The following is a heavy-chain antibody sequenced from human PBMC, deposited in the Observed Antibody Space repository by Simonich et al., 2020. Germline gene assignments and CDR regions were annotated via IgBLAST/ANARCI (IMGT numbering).Heavy chain of an antibody. V-gene: IGHV1-8*03. CDR1: GYTFTSYD. D-gene: IGHD2-2*01. CDR3: ARARYCSSTSCYNWFDP. Sequence: QVQLVQSGAEVKKPGASVKVSCKASGYTFTSYDINWVRQATGQGLEWMGWMNPHRGKTGYAHKFQGRVTITRNTSRSTAYMELSSLRSEETAVYYCARARYCSSTSCYNWFDPWGQGTLVTVSS. J-gene: IGHJ5*02. CDR2: MNPHRGKT.